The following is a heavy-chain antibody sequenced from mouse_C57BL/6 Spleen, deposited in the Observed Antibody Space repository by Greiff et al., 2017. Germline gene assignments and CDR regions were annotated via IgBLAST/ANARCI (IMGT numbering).Heavy chain of an antibody. Sequence: VQLQQSGAELVRPGASVKLSCTASGFNIKDDYMHWVKQRPEQGLEWIGWIDPENGDTEYASKFQGKATITADTSSNTAYLQLSSLTSEDTAVYYCTTGGLRSDAMDYWGQGTSVTVSS. D-gene: IGHD2-4*01. CDR2: IDPENGDT. V-gene: IGHV14-4*01. CDR3: TTGGLRSDAMDY. J-gene: IGHJ4*01. CDR1: GFNIKDDY.